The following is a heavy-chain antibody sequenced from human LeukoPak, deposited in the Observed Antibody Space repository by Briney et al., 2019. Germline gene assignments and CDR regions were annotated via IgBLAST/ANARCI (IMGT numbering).Heavy chain of an antibody. V-gene: IGHV3-30*04. CDR3: ARDVRDGYNFAY. J-gene: IGHJ4*02. CDR2: ISYDGSNK. D-gene: IGHD5-24*01. CDR1: GFTFSSYA. Sequence: QAGGSLRLSCAASGFTFSSYAMHWVRQAPGKGLEWVAVISYDGSNKYYADSVKGRFTISRDNSKNTLYLQMNSLRAEDTAVYYCARDVRDGYNFAYWGQGTLVTVSS.